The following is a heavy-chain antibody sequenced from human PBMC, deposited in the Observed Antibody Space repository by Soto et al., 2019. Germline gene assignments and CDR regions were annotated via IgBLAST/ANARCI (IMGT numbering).Heavy chain of an antibody. D-gene: IGHD6-13*01. CDR1: GFTFSIST. J-gene: IGHJ4*02. Sequence: EVQLVESGGGLVKPGGSLTLSCAASGFTFSISTMNWVRQAPGKRLEWVSSISSGTTYSHYADSVKGRFSISRDNAKSSLYLQMNSLRVDDTAVYYCARGDGTGLHSSGWSPRFWGQGTLVTVSS. CDR3: ARGDGTGLHSSGWSPRF. V-gene: IGHV3-21*06. CDR2: ISSGTTYS.